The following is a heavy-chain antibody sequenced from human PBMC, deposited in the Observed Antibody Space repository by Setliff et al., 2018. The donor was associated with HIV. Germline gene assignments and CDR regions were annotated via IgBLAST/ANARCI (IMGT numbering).Heavy chain of an antibody. CDR1: GGSISRYH. J-gene: IGHJ4*02. V-gene: IGHV4-4*07. CDR2: IYTSGNT. Sequence: PSETLSLTCTVSGGSISRYHWTWIRQPAGKGLEWIGRIYTSGNTNYNPSLKSRVTISVDTSKNQFSLKLSSVTAADTAVYYCARGTGSYGSDYWGQGTLVTVSS. D-gene: IGHD5-18*01. CDR3: ARGTGSYGSDY.